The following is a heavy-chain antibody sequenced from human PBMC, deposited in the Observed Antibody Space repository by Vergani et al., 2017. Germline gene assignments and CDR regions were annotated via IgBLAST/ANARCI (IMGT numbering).Heavy chain of an antibody. CDR2: IKNDGGNS. CDR3: GRGSDNYN. V-gene: IGHV3-23*01. D-gene: IGHD1-1*01. J-gene: IGHJ4*02. Sequence: DVQLLQSGGDLVQPGGSLKLSCVASGFTFSTHAMSWVRQTPGKGLEWVSTIKNDGGNSHYADFVKGRFAISRDKSRNTLYLQMNSLSVEDTAVYYCGRGSDNYNWGQGALVTV. CDR1: GFTFSTHA.